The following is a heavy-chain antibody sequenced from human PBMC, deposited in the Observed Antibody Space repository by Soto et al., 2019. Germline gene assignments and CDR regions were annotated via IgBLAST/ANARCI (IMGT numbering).Heavy chain of an antibody. D-gene: IGHD6-13*01. J-gene: IGHJ6*02. V-gene: IGHV1-3*01. CDR1: GYTFTSYA. Sequence: ASVKVSCKASGYTFTSYAMHWVRQAPGQRLEWMGWINAGNGNTKYSQKFQGRVTITRDTSASTAYMELSSLRSEDTAVYYCARVGCSSWSCHMDVWGQWTTVTVS. CDR2: INAGNGNT. CDR3: ARVGCSSWSCHMDV.